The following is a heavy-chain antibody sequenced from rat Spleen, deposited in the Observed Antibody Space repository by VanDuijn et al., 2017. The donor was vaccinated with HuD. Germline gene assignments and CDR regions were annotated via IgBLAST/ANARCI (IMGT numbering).Heavy chain of an antibody. CDR2: ITNTGGST. Sequence: EVQLVESGGGLVQPGRSLKLSCVASGFTFNNYWMTWIRQAPGKGLEWVASITNTGGSTYYPDSVKARFTISRDNAKSTLYLQMNSLRSEDTATYYCTREGGYTYYGPDVMDAWGQGASVTVSS. V-gene: IGHV5-31*01. J-gene: IGHJ4*01. CDR3: TREGGYTYYGPDVMDA. CDR1: GFTFNNYW. D-gene: IGHD1-9*01.